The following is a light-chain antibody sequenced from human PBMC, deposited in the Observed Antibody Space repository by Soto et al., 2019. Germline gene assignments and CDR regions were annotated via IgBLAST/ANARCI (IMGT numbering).Light chain of an antibody. Sequence: GDRVTITGRASQSIRNWLAWYQDKPGKAPKLLIYAASTLESGVPSRFSATVSGTEFSLTITSLQPEDFATYYCQQHFDSPITFGQGTRLEIK. CDR3: QQHFDSPIT. V-gene: IGKV1-5*01. CDR2: AAS. J-gene: IGKJ5*01. CDR1: QSIRNW.